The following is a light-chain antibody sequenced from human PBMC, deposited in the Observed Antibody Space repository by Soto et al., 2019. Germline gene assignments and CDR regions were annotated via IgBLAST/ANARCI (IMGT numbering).Light chain of an antibody. Sequence: QSVLTQPASVSGSPGQSITISCTGTSSDVGGYNYVSWYQQHPGKAPKLMIYEVSNRPSGVSNRFSGSKSGNTASLTITGLQAEDEADYYCQSYDSSLSAYVFGTGTKVTVL. CDR2: EVS. V-gene: IGLV2-14*01. CDR3: QSYDSSLSAYV. CDR1: SSDVGGYNY. J-gene: IGLJ1*01.